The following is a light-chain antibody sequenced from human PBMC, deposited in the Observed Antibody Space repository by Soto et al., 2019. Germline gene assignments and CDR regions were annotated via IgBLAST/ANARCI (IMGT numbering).Light chain of an antibody. CDR3: ASYAGL. J-gene: IGLJ3*02. V-gene: IGLV2-8*01. CDR2: EVN. Sequence: QSALTQPPSASGSPGQSVNISCAGTSSDIGAYYYVSWYQQHPGKAPKLIIYEVNKRPSGVPDRFSGSKSGNTASLTVSGLQTEDEAEYYCASYAGLFGGGTKLTVL. CDR1: SSDIGAYYY.